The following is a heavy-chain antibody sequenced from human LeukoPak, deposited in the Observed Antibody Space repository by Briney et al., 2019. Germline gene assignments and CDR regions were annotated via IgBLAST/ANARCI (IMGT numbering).Heavy chain of an antibody. CDR2: ISSSSSYI. V-gene: IGHV3-21*01. CDR1: GFTFSSYS. Sequence: GGSLRLSCAASGFTFSSYSMNWVRQAPGKGLEWVSSISSSSSYIYYADSVKGRFTISRDNAKNSLYLQMNSLRAEDTAVYYCARDSSGWFHTFDYWGQGTLVTVSS. CDR3: ARDSSGWFHTFDY. J-gene: IGHJ4*02. D-gene: IGHD6-19*01.